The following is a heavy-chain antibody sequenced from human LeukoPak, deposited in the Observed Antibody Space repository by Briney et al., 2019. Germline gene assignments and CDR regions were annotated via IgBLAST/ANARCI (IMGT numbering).Heavy chain of an antibody. CDR2: INHSGST. Sequence: PSETLSLTCAVYGGSFSGYYGSWIRQPPGKGLEWIGEINHSGSTNYNPSLKSRVTISVDTSKNHFSLKLSSVTAADTAVYYCARYDSSGYPFFAIWGQGTMVTVSS. V-gene: IGHV4-34*01. CDR3: ARYDSSGYPFFAI. D-gene: IGHD3-22*01. J-gene: IGHJ3*02. CDR1: GGSFSGYY.